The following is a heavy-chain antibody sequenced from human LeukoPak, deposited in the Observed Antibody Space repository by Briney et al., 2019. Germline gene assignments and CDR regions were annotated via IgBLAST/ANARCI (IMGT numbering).Heavy chain of an antibody. CDR1: GGSISNYY. CDR2: IYFTGST. CDR3: VRDVDTFFDY. Sequence: SETLSLTCAGSGGSISNYYWSWLRQPAGKGLEWLGRIYFTGSTIYSPSLTSRVTMSLDTSKRQFSLKLDSVTAADTAVYFCVRDVDTFFDYWGQGTLVTVSS. V-gene: IGHV4-4*07. D-gene: IGHD5-18*01. J-gene: IGHJ4*02.